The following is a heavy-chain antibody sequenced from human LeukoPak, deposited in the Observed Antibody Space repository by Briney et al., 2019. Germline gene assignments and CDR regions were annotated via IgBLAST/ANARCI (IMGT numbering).Heavy chain of an antibody. CDR3: ARGPGPRMMVVAIRVGHAFDI. D-gene: IGHD3-22*01. CDR1: GGSFSGYY. Sequence: SETLSLTCAVYGGSFSGYYWSWIRQPPGKGLEWIGEINHSGSTNYNPSLKSRVTISVDTSKNQFSLKLSSVTAADTAVYYCARGPGPRMMVVAIRVGHAFDIWGQGTMVTVSS. J-gene: IGHJ3*02. CDR2: INHSGST. V-gene: IGHV4-34*01.